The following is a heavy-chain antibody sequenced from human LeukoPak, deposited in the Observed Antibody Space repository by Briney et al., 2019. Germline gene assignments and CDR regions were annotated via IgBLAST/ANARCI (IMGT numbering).Heavy chain of an antibody. J-gene: IGHJ4*02. CDR3: ARGPKLDLDHYYDSSGYYSD. Sequence: SETLALTCTVSGGSISSSSYYWGWIRQPPGKGLEWIGSIYYSGSTYYNPSLKSRVTISVDTSKNQFSLKLSSVTAADTAVYYCARGPKLDLDHYYDSSGYYSDWGQGTLVTVSS. V-gene: IGHV4-39*07. CDR2: IYYSGST. CDR1: GGSISSSSYY. D-gene: IGHD3-22*01.